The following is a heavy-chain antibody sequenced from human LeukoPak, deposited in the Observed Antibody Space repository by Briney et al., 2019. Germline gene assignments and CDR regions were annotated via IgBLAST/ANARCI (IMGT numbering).Heavy chain of an antibody. V-gene: IGHV3-30*02. J-gene: IGHJ4*02. CDR2: IRYDGSNK. CDR1: GFTFSSYG. CDR3: AKGCTVVPAAYYFDY. D-gene: IGHD2-2*01. Sequence: GGSLRLSCAASGFTFSSYGMHWVRQAPGKGLEWVAFIRYDGSNKYYADSVKGRFTISRDNSKNTLYLQMNSLRAEDTAVYYCAKGCTVVPAAYYFDYWGQGTLVTVSS.